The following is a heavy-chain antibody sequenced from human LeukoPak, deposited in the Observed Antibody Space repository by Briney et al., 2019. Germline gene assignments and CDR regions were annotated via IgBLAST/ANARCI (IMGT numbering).Heavy chain of an antibody. J-gene: IGHJ5*02. CDR1: GFTFSSYG. V-gene: IGHV3-33*01. D-gene: IGHD6-13*01. Sequence: HPGGSLRLSCAASGFTFSSYGMHWVRQAPGKGLEWVAVIWYDGSNKYYADSVKGRFTISRDNSKNTLYLQMNSLRAEDTAVYYCAREYSRGRFDPWGQGTLVTVSS. CDR2: IWYDGSNK. CDR3: AREYSRGRFDP.